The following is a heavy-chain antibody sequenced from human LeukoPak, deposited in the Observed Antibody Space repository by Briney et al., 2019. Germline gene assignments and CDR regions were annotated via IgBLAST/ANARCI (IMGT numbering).Heavy chain of an antibody. CDR3: AKRGVIIRVILVGFHKEAYYFDY. J-gene: IGHJ4*02. CDR1: GITLSNYG. Sequence: GGSLRFSCEVSGITLSNYGMSWVRQAPGRGLEWVAGIGGSGGGTKYADSVKGRFTISRDNPKNTLYLQMNSLRGEDTAVYFCAKRGVIIRVILVGFHKEAYYFDYWGQGALVTVSS. D-gene: IGHD3-10*01. CDR2: IGGSGGGT. V-gene: IGHV3-23*01.